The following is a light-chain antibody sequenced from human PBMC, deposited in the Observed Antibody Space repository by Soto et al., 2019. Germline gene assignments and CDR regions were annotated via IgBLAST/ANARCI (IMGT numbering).Light chain of an antibody. CDR3: HQYGYLFRA. J-gene: IGKJ1*01. CDR1: QSVSSSY. Sequence: EILWTQSPGTLSLSPGERATLSCRASQSVSSSYLSWYQLKPGQAPRLLIYGASSRATGIPDRFSGSGSGTDFTLTISRLEPEDFAVYYCHQYGYLFRAFGQGTKVEL. V-gene: IGKV3-20*01. CDR2: GAS.